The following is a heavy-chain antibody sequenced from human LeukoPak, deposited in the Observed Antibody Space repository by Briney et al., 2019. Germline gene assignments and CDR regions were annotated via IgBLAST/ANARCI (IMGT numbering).Heavy chain of an antibody. Sequence: ASVKVSCKASGYTFTGYYIHWVRQAPGQGLEWMGWINPKSGGPNYAQKFQGRVTMTRDTSISTAYMELSRLKSDDTAVYYCAREYSRGWPLASNFDYWGQGTLVTVSS. J-gene: IGHJ4*02. CDR2: INPKSGGP. CDR3: AREYSRGWPLASNFDY. CDR1: GYTFTGYY. V-gene: IGHV1-2*02. D-gene: IGHD2-15*01.